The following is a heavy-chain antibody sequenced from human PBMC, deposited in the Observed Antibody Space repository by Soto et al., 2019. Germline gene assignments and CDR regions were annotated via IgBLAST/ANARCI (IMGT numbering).Heavy chain of an antibody. J-gene: IGHJ3*02. CDR2: ISGNGGDI. Sequence: GGSLRLSCAASGFTFRNYAMSWVRQAPGKGLEWVSRISGNGGDINYADSVKGRFTISRDNSKNTLYLQMNSLRAEDTALYYCAKDSVRAEYYYDSSGPGFGAFDIWGQGAMVTVSS. CDR1: GFTFRNYA. V-gene: IGHV3-23*01. D-gene: IGHD3-22*01. CDR3: AKDSVRAEYYYDSSGPGFGAFDI.